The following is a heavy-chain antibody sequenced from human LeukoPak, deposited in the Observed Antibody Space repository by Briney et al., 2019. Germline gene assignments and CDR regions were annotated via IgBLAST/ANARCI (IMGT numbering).Heavy chain of an antibody. CDR1: GFTFSSYS. J-gene: IGHJ6*03. V-gene: IGHV3-48*01. D-gene: IGHD1-26*01. CDR3: AGSTSSGSYRYYYYMDV. CDR2: ISSSSSTI. Sequence: GGSLRLSCAASGFTFSSYSMNWVRQAPGKGLEWVSYISSSSSTIYYADSVKGRFTISRDNAKNSLYLQMNSLRAEDTAVYYCAGSTSSGSYRYYYYMDVWGKGTTVTVSS.